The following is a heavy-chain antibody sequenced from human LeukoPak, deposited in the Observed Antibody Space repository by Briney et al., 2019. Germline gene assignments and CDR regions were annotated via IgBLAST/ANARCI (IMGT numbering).Heavy chain of an antibody. D-gene: IGHD6-13*01. V-gene: IGHV1-69*06. CDR3: ARVGYSSRGGVFDY. Sequence: SVKVSCKASGGTFNSYPISWVRQAPGQGLEWMGGIIPIFGTANYAQKFQGRVTITADKSTSTAYMELSSLRSEATAVYYWARVGYSSRGGVFDYWGQGTLVTVSS. CDR1: GGTFNSYP. CDR2: IIPIFGTA. J-gene: IGHJ4*02.